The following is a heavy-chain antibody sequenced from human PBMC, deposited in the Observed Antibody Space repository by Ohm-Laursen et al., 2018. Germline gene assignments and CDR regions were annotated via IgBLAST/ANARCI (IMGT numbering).Heavy chain of an antibody. Sequence: SLRLSCAASGFTFSRYWMHWVRQAPGKGPAWVSRINGDGSSTIYADSVRGRFTISRDNAKNTLYLQMNSLRAEDTAVYYCVRSSAGGFDYWGQGTLVTVSS. J-gene: IGHJ4*02. V-gene: IGHV3-74*01. CDR1: GFTFSRYW. CDR3: VRSSAGGFDY. CDR2: INGDGSST. D-gene: IGHD3-16*01.